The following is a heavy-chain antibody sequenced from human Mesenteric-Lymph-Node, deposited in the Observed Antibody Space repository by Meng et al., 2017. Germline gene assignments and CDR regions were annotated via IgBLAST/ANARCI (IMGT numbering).Heavy chain of an antibody. Sequence: SETLSLTCTVSGGSINSRGYYWSWLRQSPGKGLEWIGQINHSGTISYNPSLKSRVTISVDTSNNQFALKLSSVTAADTAVYYCARGHDRINLWLPVFWGQGTLVTVSS. CDR2: INHSGTI. CDR1: GGSINSRGYY. J-gene: IGHJ4*02. CDR3: ARGHDRINLWLPVF. D-gene: IGHD3-10*01. V-gene: IGHV4-39*06.